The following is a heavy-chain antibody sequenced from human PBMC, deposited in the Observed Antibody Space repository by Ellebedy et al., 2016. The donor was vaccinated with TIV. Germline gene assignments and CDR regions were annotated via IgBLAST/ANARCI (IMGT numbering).Heavy chain of an antibody. CDR1: GFTFSSYA. CDR3: ARDSSSYTV. J-gene: IGHJ4*02. D-gene: IGHD6-6*01. V-gene: IGHV3-30-3*01. CDR2: ISYDGSNK. Sequence: PGGSLRLSCAASGFTFSSYAMHWVRQAPGKGLEWVAVISYDGSNKYYADSVKGRFTISRDNSKNTLYLQMNSLRAEDTAVYYCARDSSSYTVWGQGTLVTVSS.